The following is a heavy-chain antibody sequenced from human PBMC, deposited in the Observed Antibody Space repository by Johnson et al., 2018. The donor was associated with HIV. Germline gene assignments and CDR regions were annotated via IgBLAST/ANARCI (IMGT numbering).Heavy chain of an antibody. V-gene: IGHV3-30-3*01. D-gene: IGHD1-26*01. CDR1: GFTFSSYA. Sequence: QVQLVESGGGVVQPGRSLRLSCAASGFTFSSYAMHWVRQAPGKGLEWVAVISYDGSNKYYADSVKGRFTISRDNSKNTLYLQMNSLRAEDTAVFYCASDRGYLDAFDVWGQGTVVSVSS. CDR3: ASDRGYLDAFDV. J-gene: IGHJ3*01. CDR2: ISYDGSNK.